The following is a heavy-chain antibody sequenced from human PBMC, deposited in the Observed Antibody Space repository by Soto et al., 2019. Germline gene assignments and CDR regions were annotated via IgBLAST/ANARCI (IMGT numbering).Heavy chain of an antibody. J-gene: IGHJ4*02. CDR2: INPNGGGT. CDR3: ARDSSASATSYSFDI. D-gene: IGHD3-10*01. Sequence: QVQLVQSGAEVKKPGASVKVSCKASGYKFINPYMHWVRQAPGVGLEWMGIINPNGGGTDYAQKFQDRVTMTTDTYMNTVHMDLSSLTSEDTAVYFCARDSSASATSYSFDIWGQGTLVSVSS. V-gene: IGHV1-46*01. CDR1: GYKFINPY.